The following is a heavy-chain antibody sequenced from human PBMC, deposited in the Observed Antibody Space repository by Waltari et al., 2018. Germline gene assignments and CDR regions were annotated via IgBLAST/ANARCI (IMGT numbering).Heavy chain of an antibody. Sequence: EVLLLESGGGLVQPGGSLRLSCAASGFTYSIYAMSWVRQAPGKGPEWVSAVSYSGGRTYYADSVKGRFTIARDNSESTLYLQMNSLRAEDTAVFYCARDGYDYIWGSLPSEIWGQGTLVTVSS. CDR2: VSYSGGRT. V-gene: IGHV3-23*01. D-gene: IGHD3-16*01. CDR1: GFTYSIYA. J-gene: IGHJ4*02. CDR3: ARDGYDYIWGSLPSEI.